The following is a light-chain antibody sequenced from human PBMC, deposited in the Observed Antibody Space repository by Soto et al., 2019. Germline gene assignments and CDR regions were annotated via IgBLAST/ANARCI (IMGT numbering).Light chain of an antibody. V-gene: IGKV1-17*01. J-gene: IGKJ4*01. Sequence: DIQMTQSPSSLSASVGDRVTITCRASQGIRNDLGWYQHKPGKAPKRLIYAASSLQSGVPSRFSGSGSGTDFTLTISCLQSEDFATYYCQQYYSFPQALTFGGGTKVDIK. CDR1: QGIRND. CDR2: AAS. CDR3: QQYYSFPQALT.